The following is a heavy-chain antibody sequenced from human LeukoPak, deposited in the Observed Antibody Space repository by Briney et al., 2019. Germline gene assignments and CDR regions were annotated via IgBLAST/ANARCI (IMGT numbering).Heavy chain of an antibody. Sequence: ASVKVSCKASRYTFTGYYMHWVRQAPGQGLEWMGWINPNSGGTNYAQKFQGRVTMTRDTSISTAYMELSRLRSDDTAVYYCARVRCSSTSCREEFDPWGQGTLVTVSS. D-gene: IGHD2-2*01. V-gene: IGHV1-2*02. CDR2: INPNSGGT. CDR1: RYTFTGYY. J-gene: IGHJ5*02. CDR3: ARVRCSSTSCREEFDP.